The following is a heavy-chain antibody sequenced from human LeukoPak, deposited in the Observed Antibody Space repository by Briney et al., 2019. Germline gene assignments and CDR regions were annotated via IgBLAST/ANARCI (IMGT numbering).Heavy chain of an antibody. CDR3: ARDQVGGGIDY. D-gene: IGHD1-26*01. V-gene: IGHV3-48*03. CDR1: GFTFSSYE. CDR2: IGTTIRGISTM. J-gene: IGHJ4*02. Sequence: PGGSLRLSCAASGFTFSSYEMNWVCQAPGKGLEWDSFIGTTIRGISTMYYADSVKGRFTISRDNAKNSLYLQMNSLRAEDTAIYYCARDQVGGGIDYWGQGTLVTVSS.